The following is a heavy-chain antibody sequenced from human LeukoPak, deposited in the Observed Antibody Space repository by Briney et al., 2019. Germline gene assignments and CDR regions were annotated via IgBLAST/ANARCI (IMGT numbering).Heavy chain of an antibody. CDR1: GGSISSYY. CDR2: IYTSGST. Sequence: PSETLSLTCTVSGGSISSYYWSWIRQPAGKGLEWIGRIYTSGSTNYNPSLKSRVTMSVDTSKNQFSLKLSSVTAADTAVYYCARDGIQLWDYYFDYWGQGTLVTVSS. D-gene: IGHD5-18*01. CDR3: ARDGIQLWDYYFDY. J-gene: IGHJ4*02. V-gene: IGHV4-4*07.